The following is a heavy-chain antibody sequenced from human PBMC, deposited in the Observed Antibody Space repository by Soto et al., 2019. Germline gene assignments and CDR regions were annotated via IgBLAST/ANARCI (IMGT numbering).Heavy chain of an antibody. Sequence: GGSLRLSCAASGFTFSSYGMHWVRQAPGKGLEWVAVIWYDGSNKYYADSVKGRFTISRDNSKNTLYLQMNSLRAEDTAVYYCARGQGYWFYDYVWGSYRYPSAFDYWGQGTLVTVSS. J-gene: IGHJ4*02. CDR1: GFTFSSYG. CDR2: IWYDGSNK. CDR3: ARGQGYWFYDYVWGSYRYPSAFDY. D-gene: IGHD3-16*02. V-gene: IGHV3-33*01.